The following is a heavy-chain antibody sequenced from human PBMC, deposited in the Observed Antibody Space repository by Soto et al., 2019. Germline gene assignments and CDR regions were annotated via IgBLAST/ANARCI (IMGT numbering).Heavy chain of an antibody. V-gene: IGHV4-30-4*01. J-gene: IGHJ4*02. CDR1: GGSISSGDYY. Sequence: PSETLSLTCTVSGGSISSGDYYWSWTRQPPGKGLEWIGYIYYSGSTYYNPSLKSRVTISVDTSKNQFSLKLSSVTAADTAVYYCDRVRYGDYNFDYWGQGTLVTVSS. CDR2: IYYSGST. D-gene: IGHD4-17*01. CDR3: DRVRYGDYNFDY.